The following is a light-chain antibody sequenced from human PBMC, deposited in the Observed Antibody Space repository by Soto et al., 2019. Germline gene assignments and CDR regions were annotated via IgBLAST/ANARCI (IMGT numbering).Light chain of an antibody. CDR2: GAS. J-gene: IGKJ1*01. CDR3: QQTLSFPPT. CDR1: QSISTY. Sequence: DIQITQSPSTLSASVGDRVTITCRASQSISTYLAWYQQKAGKAPKLLIYGASNLESGVPSRFSGSGSGTEFTLTISSLQPEDFATYYCQQTLSFPPTFGQGTKV. V-gene: IGKV1-5*01.